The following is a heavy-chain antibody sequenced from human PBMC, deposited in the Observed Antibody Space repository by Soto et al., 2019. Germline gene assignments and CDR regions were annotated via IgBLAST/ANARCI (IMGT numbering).Heavy chain of an antibody. V-gene: IGHV3-48*01. CDR3: AREADYVNWFDP. Sequence: PWGVLRLSCAASGFTFSRYSMNWVRQAPGKGLEWVSYISSSSSTIYYADSVKGRFTISRDNAKNSLYLQMNSLRAEDTAVYYCAREADYVNWFDPWGQGTLVTVSS. CDR2: ISSSSSTI. J-gene: IGHJ5*02. CDR1: GFTFSRYS. D-gene: IGHD4-17*01.